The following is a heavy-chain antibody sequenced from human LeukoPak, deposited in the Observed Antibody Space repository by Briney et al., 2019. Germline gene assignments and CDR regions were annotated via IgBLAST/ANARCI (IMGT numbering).Heavy chain of an antibody. CDR3: ARGLDYYDSSGSYWYFDL. CDR1: GGSFSGYY. J-gene: IGHJ2*01. D-gene: IGHD3-22*01. V-gene: IGHV4-34*01. Sequence: PSETLSLTCAVYGGSFSGYYWSWIRQPPGKGLEWIGEINHSGSTNYNPSLKSRVTISVDTSKNQFSLKLSSVTAADTAVYYCARGLDYYDSSGSYWYFDLWGRGTLVTVSS. CDR2: INHSGST.